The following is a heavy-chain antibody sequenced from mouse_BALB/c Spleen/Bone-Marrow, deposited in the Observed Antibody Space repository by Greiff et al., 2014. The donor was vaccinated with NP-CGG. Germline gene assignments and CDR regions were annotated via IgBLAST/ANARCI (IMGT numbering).Heavy chain of an antibody. V-gene: IGHV2-5-1*01. CDR1: GFSLTSYG. CDR2: IWRGGST. Sequence: VQLQQSGPSLVQPSQSLSITCTVSGFSLTSYGVHWVRQSPGKGLEWLGVIWRGGSTDYNAAFMSRLSITKDNSKSQVFFKMNSLQADDTAIYYCAKKGGNYRAMDYWGQGTSVTVPS. J-gene: IGHJ4*01. CDR3: AKKGGNYRAMDY. D-gene: IGHD2-1*01.